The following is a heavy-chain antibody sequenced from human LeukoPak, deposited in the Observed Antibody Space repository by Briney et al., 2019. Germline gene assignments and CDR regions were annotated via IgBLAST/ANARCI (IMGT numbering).Heavy chain of an antibody. J-gene: IGHJ4*02. CDR3: AKASGDIVVVPAASFDS. D-gene: IGHD2-2*01. CDR1: GFTVSSNY. CDR2: TYSGGST. Sequence: GGSLRLSCAASGFTVSSNYMSWVRQAPGKGLEWVSVTYSGGSTYYADSVKGRFTISRDNSKNTLYLQMNSLRAEDTAVYYCAKASGDIVVVPAASFDSWGQGTLVTVSS. V-gene: IGHV3-53*01.